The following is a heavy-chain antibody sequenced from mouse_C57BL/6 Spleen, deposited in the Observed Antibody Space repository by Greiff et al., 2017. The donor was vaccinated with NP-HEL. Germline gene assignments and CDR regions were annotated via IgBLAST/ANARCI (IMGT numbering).Heavy chain of an antibody. CDR2: INPNNGGT. D-gene: IGHD2-1*01. V-gene: IGHV1-26*01. CDR3: ARVGGNSYFDY. J-gene: IGHJ2*01. Sequence: VQLQQSGPELVKPGASVKISCKASGYTFTDYYMNWVKQSHGKSLEWIGDINPNNGGTSYNQKFKGKATLTVDKSSSTAYMELRSLTSEDSAVYYCARVGGNSYFDYWGQGTTLTVSS. CDR1: GYTFTDYY.